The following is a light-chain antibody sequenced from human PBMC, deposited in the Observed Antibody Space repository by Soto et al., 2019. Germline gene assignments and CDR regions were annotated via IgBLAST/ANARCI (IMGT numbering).Light chain of an antibody. CDR3: ESYDSMMGWV. CDR1: SSNIGAGYD. V-gene: IGLV1-40*01. Sequence: QSVLTQPPSVSGAPGQRVTISCTGSSSNIGAGYDVHWYQQLPGTAPKLLIYGNSNRPSGVPDRFSGSKSGTSASLAITGLYAEDEDDYYGESYDSMMGWVFGEGTKLTVL. CDR2: GNS. J-gene: IGLJ3*02.